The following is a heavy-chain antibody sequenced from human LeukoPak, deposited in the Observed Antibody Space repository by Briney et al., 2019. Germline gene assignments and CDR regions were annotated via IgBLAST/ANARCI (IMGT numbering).Heavy chain of an antibody. Sequence: ASVKVSCKASGYTFTSHGISWVRQAPGQGLEWMGWVSTYNGNTNYVPKYQGRVTMTTDTSTSTAYMELRSLRSDDTAVYYCARDVDTATDQINDYRGQGTLVTVSS. CDR3: ARDVDTATDQINDY. CDR1: GYTFTSHG. D-gene: IGHD5-18*01. V-gene: IGHV1-18*04. CDR2: VSTYNGNT. J-gene: IGHJ4*02.